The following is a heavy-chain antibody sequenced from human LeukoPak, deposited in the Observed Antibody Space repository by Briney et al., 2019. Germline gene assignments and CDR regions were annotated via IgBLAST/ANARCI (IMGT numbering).Heavy chain of an antibody. CDR2: ISYDGNHK. Sequence: GGSLTLSCAASGFPFSPDWMSWVRQAPGKGLEWVAVISYDGNHKFYADSVKGRFTISRNNSKNTLYLEMNRLRTEDTAMYYCAKGVTSGYPANWFDPWGQGTLVTVSS. CDR3: AKGVTSGYPANWFDP. D-gene: IGHD3-22*01. J-gene: IGHJ5*02. CDR1: GFPFSPDW. V-gene: IGHV3-30*18.